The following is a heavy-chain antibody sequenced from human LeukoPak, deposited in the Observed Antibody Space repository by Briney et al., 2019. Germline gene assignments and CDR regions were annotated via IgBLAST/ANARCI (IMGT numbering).Heavy chain of an antibody. V-gene: IGHV4-39*01. CDR3: ARGVRRGITMIVVVLSARYYYYMDV. CDR1: GGSISSSSYY. Sequence: SETLSLTCTVSGGSISSSSYYWGWIRQPPGKGLGWIGSIYYSGSTYYNPSLKSRVTISVDTSKNQFSLKLSSVTAADTAVYYCARGVRRGITMIVVVLSARYYYYMDVWGKGTTVTVSS. D-gene: IGHD3-22*01. CDR2: IYYSGST. J-gene: IGHJ6*03.